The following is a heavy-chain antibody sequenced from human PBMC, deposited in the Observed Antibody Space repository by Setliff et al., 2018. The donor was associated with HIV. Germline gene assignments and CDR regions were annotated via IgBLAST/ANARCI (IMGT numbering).Heavy chain of an antibody. D-gene: IGHD6-19*01. J-gene: IGHJ4*02. CDR1: GYSISSDYC. CDR3: ARDPNTGWYYLDF. CDR2: MCHGGNT. Sequence: SETLSLTCGVSGYSISSDYCWGWIRQPPGKGLEWIGNMCHGGNTRYNPSLKSRVTISLDTSKNRFSLQLTSVTAADTAVYYCARDPNTGWYYLDFWGPGALVTVSS. V-gene: IGHV4-38-2*02.